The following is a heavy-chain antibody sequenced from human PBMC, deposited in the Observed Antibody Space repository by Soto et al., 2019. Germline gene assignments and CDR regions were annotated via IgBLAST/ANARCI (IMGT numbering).Heavy chain of an antibody. Sequence: SETLSLTCTVSGGSISSSSYYWGWIRQPPGKGLEWIGSIYYSGSTYYNPSLKSRVTISVDTDKNQFSLKLSPVTAADTAVYYCASSTIAARRHYYYYMDVWGKGTTVTVSS. D-gene: IGHD6-6*01. CDR1: GGSISSSSYY. CDR3: ASSTIAARRHYYYYMDV. V-gene: IGHV4-39*01. J-gene: IGHJ6*03. CDR2: IYYSGST.